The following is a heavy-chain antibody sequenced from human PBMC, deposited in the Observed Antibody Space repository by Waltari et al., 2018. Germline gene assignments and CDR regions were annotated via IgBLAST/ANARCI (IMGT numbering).Heavy chain of an antibody. Sequence: EVQLVESGGGLVKPGGSLRLSCGASGFAFSTYRMDWVRQAPGKGLEWVSSISSSSSSIYYADSVKGRFTISRDNAKNSLFLQMNSLRADDTAVYYCARTRSGMPTLGAFDIWGQGTMVTVSS. D-gene: IGHD3-10*01. V-gene: IGHV3-21*01. CDR1: GFAFSTYR. CDR2: ISSSSSSI. J-gene: IGHJ3*02. CDR3: ARTRSGMPTLGAFDI.